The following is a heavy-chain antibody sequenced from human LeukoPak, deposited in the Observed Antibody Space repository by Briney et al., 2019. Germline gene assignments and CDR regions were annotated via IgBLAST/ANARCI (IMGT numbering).Heavy chain of an antibody. CDR2: INSDGSST. CDR1: GFTFSSYA. V-gene: IGHV3-74*01. Sequence: PGGSLRLSCAASGFTFSSYAMSWVRQAPGKGLVWVSRINSDGSSTNYADSVKGRFTISRDNAKNTLYLQMNSLRAEDTAVYYCARGGRDGKSGAFDIWGQGTMVTVSS. J-gene: IGHJ3*02. D-gene: IGHD2-21*02. CDR3: ARGGRDGKSGAFDI.